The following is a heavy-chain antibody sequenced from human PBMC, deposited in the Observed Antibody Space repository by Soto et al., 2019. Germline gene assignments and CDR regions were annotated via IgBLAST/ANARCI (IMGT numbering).Heavy chain of an antibody. CDR2: IWYDGSNK. V-gene: IGHV3-33*01. J-gene: IGHJ6*02. CDR3: ARDIVVVPAADYYYYYYGMDV. D-gene: IGHD2-2*01. Sequence: PGGSLRLSCAASGFTFSSYGMHWVRQAPGKGLEWVAVIWYDGSNKYYADSVKGRFTISRDNSKNTLYLQMNSLRAEDTAVYYWARDIVVVPAADYYYYYYGMDVWGQGTTVTVSS. CDR1: GFTFSSYG.